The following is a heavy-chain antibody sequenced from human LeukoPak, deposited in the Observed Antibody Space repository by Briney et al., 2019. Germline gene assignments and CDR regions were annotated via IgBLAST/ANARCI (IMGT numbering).Heavy chain of an antibody. CDR2: INHSGST. V-gene: IGHV4-34*01. Sequence: SETLSLTCAVYGGSFSGYYWSWIRQPPGKGLEWIGEINHSGSTDYNPSLKSRVTISVDTAKNQFSLKLTSVTAADTAVYFCARSRGGFGDYGSWFDPWGQGTLVTVSX. CDR3: ARSRGGFGDYGSWFDP. CDR1: GGSFSGYY. J-gene: IGHJ5*02. D-gene: IGHD4-17*01.